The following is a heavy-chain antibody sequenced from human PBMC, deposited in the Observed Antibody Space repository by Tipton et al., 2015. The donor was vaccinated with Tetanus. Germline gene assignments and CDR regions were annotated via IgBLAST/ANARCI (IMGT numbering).Heavy chain of an antibody. V-gene: IGHV4-4*02. Sequence: GLVKPSGTLSLTCAVSGGSISSSNWWSWVRQPPGKGLEWIGEIYHSGGTNYNPSLKSRVTISVDKSKNQFSLKLSSVTAADTAVYYCARGRWAAVLPYAFDIWGQGTMVTVSS. J-gene: IGHJ3*02. CDR2: IYHSGGT. CDR1: GGSISSSNW. CDR3: ARGRWAAVLPYAFDI. D-gene: IGHD3-10*01.